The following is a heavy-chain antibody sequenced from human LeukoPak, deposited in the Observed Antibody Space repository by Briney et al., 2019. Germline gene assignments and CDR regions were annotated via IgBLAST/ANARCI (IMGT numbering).Heavy chain of an antibody. Sequence: ASVKVSCKASDYIFIHYGISWVRQAPGQGLEWMGWISVYNGNTDYAQKLQGRVTMTTDTSTSTAYMGLRSLRSDDTAVYYCARAAIAVAGTGAFDIWGQGTMVTVSS. CDR1: DYIFIHYG. D-gene: IGHD6-19*01. CDR3: ARAAIAVAGTGAFDI. CDR2: ISVYNGNT. V-gene: IGHV1-18*01. J-gene: IGHJ3*02.